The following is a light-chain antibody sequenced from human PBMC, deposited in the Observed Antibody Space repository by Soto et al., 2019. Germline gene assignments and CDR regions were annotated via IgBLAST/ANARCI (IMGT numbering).Light chain of an antibody. CDR1: SIEAGAYDY. CDR2: DVS. V-gene: IGLV2-14*01. J-gene: IGLJ1*01. Sequence: QSALTQPASVSGSPGQSITISCTGTSIEAGAYDYVSLYQQHPGKAPKLLIYDVSNRPSGVSNRFSGSKSGDTASLTISGLQAEDEADYYCSSYTRGRTQRYVFGTGTKVTVL. CDR3: SSYTRGRTQRYV.